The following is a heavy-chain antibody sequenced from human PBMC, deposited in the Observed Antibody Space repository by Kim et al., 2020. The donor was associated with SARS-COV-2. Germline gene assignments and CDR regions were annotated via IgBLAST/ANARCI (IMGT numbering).Heavy chain of an antibody. D-gene: IGHD6-13*01. J-gene: IGHJ1*01. V-gene: IGHV4-34*01. Sequence: SETLSLTCAVYGGSFSGYYWSWIRQPPGKGLEWIGEINHSGSTNYNPSLKSRVTISVDTSKNQFSLKLSSVTAADTAVYYCARMTEQQASQHWGQGTLVTVSS. CDR3: ARMTEQQASQH. CDR1: GGSFSGYY. CDR2: INHSGST.